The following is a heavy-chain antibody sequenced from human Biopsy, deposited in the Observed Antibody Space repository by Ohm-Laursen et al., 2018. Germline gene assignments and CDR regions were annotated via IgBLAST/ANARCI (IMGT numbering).Heavy chain of an antibody. D-gene: IGHD2-8*01. V-gene: IGHV1-2*02. Sequence: ASVKVSCKASSYTFTDYNIHWMRQAPGQGLEWLGYINCKTGATNYAQKSQGTVTMTRDTSISTAYLALGSLRSADTAIYYCARDPLNGHKHFDYWGQGSLVTVSS. CDR3: ARDPLNGHKHFDY. CDR2: INCKTGAT. J-gene: IGHJ4*02. CDR1: SYTFTDYN.